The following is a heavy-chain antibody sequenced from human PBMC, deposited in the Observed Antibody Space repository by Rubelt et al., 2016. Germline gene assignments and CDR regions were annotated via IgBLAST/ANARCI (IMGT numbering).Heavy chain of an antibody. J-gene: IGHJ5*02. CDR3: ATDLGRGYIYGPLDA. V-gene: IGHV4-34*01. Sequence: QVQLQQWGARLLKPSEALSLTCAVFGGSFSGSYWTWIRQPPGKGLEWIGEIHPSGSTSHNPSLNSRVTISVDTSKNQFSRDLSSVTAAERAVYYCATDLGRGYIYGPLDAWGQGTLVTVSS. CDR1: GGSFSGSY. D-gene: IGHD5-18*01. CDR2: IHPSGST.